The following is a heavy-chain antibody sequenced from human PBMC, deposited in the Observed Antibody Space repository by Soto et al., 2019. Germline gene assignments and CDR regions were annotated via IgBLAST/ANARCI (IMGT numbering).Heavy chain of an antibody. CDR3: ATTLPAWGSQHYYYYYGMDV. J-gene: IGHJ6*02. D-gene: IGHD7-27*01. CDR1: GYTLTELS. CDR2: FDPEDGET. Sequence: ASVKVSCKVSGYTLTELSMHWVRQAPGKGLEWMGGFDPEDGETIYAQKFQGRVTMTEDTSTDTAYMELSSPRSEDTAVYYCATTLPAWGSQHYYYYYGMDVWGQGTTVTVSS. V-gene: IGHV1-24*01.